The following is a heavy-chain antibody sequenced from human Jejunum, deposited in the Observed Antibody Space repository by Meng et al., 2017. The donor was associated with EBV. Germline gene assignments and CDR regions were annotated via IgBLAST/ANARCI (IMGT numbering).Heavy chain of an antibody. Sequence: GRLLGAGGGLVQPGGSLRLSCIANGFTFSSYAMSWVRQAPGKGLEWVSGISGSGSNTYYADSVKGRFSISRDNSKNTLSLQLSSLRADDTAVYYCAKDFYYDTRALFGHWGQGTLVTVSS. CDR1: GFTFSSYA. D-gene: IGHD3-22*01. CDR3: AKDFYYDTRALFGH. J-gene: IGHJ4*02. CDR2: ISGSGSNT. V-gene: IGHV3-23*01.